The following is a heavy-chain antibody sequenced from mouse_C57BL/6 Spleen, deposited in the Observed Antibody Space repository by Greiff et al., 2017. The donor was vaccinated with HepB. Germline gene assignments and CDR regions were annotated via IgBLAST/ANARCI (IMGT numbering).Heavy chain of an antibody. CDR2: IDPSDSDT. CDR1: GYTFTSYW. CDR3: ARYADGNFDY. Sequence: QVQLQQPGAELVRPGSSVKLSCKASGYTFTSYWMHWVKQRPIQGLEWIGNIDPSDSDTHYNQKFKDKATLTVDKSSSTAYMQLSSLTSEDSAVYYCARYADGNFDYWGQGTTLTVSS. J-gene: IGHJ2*01. V-gene: IGHV1-52*01.